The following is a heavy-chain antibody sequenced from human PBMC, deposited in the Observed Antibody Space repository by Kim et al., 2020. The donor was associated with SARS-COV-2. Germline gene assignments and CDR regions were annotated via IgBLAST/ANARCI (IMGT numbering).Heavy chain of an antibody. J-gene: IGHJ4*02. CDR1: GYTFTGYY. D-gene: IGHD5-12*01. V-gene: IGHV1-2*02. Sequence: ASVKVSCKASGYTFTGYYMHWVRQAPGQGLEWMGGINPNSGGTNYAQKFQGRVTMTRDTSISTSYMELSRLRSDDTAVYYCARDETEMATIDYWGQGTLVTVSS. CDR3: ARDETEMATIDY. CDR2: INPNSGGT.